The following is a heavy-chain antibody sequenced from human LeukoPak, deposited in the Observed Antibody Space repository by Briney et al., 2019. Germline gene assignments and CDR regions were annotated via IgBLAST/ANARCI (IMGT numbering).Heavy chain of an antibody. D-gene: IGHD5-18*01. V-gene: IGHV4-61*02. CDR3: ARVSGYSYGTFDY. CDR1: GGSISSGSYY. CDR2: IYTSGST. Sequence: TPSETLSLTCTVSGGSISSGSYYWSWIRQPAGKGLEWIGRIYTSGSTNYNPSLKSRVTISVDTSKNQFSLKLSSVTAADTAVYYRARVSGYSYGTFDYWGQGTLVTVSS. J-gene: IGHJ4*02.